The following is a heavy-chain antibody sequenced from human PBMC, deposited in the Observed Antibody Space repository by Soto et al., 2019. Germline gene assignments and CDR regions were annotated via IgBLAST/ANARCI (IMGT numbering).Heavy chain of an antibody. D-gene: IGHD4-17*01. CDR3: GRVVEDYGDYYDAEYFQH. V-gene: IGHV1-69*02. Sequence: SVKVSCKASGGTISSYTISWVRQAPGQGLEWMGRIIPILGIANYAQKFQGRVTITADKSTSTAYMELSSLRSEDTAVYYCGRVVEDYGDYYDAEYFQHWGQGTLVTVSS. J-gene: IGHJ1*01. CDR1: GGTISSYT. CDR2: IIPILGIA.